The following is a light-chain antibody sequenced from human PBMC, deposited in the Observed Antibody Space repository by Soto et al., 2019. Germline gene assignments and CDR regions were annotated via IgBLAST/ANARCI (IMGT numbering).Light chain of an antibody. J-gene: IGKJ1*01. V-gene: IGKV1-39*01. CDR1: QNIRKF. CDR3: QQSSDNPRT. CDR2: GAS. Sequence: QMTQSQSSLSASGGSTATIIRWASQNIRKFLNWYQQRPGKAPKLLIYGASILQGGVPSRFSGSASGTDFTLTITNLQPEDLATYYCQQSSDNPRTFGQGTKVDI.